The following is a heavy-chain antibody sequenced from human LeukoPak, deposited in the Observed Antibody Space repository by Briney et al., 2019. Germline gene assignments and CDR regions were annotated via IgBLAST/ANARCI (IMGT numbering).Heavy chain of an antibody. J-gene: IGHJ5*02. CDR2: IWPGDSNT. Sequence: GESLKISCRASGYTFTHYWVAWVRHVPGKGLEWMGFIWPGDSNTLYSPSFQGQVTMSVDKSISTAYLQWNSLEASDTAMYYCARQEPPERVAPADTIFGVVIPGWFDPWGQGTLVTVSS. D-gene: IGHD3-3*01. CDR3: ARQEPPERVAPADTIFGVVIPGWFDP. V-gene: IGHV5-51*01. CDR1: GYTFTHYW.